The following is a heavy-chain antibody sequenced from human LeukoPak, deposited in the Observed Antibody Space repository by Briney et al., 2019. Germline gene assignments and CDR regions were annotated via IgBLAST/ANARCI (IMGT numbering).Heavy chain of an antibody. CDR2: IKRDGSDT. J-gene: IGHJ4*02. V-gene: IGHV3-7*01. Sequence: GGSLRLSCAASGFAFSSYWMSWVRQAPGKGLEWVANIKRDGSDTSYVDSVRGRFTISRDNAKNSLYLQLNSLRAEDTAVYYCARDANYYDSRGENYFNYWGQGTLVTVS. D-gene: IGHD3-22*01. CDR3: ARDANYYDSRGENYFNY. CDR1: GFAFSSYW.